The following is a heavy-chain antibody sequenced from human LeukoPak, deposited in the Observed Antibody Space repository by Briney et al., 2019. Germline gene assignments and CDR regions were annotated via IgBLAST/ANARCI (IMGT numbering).Heavy chain of an antibody. CDR2: ISSTSSHK. CDR3: AREFADP. V-gene: IGHV3-21*01. CDR1: GFTFNIYS. Sequence: PGGSLRLSCAASGFTFNIYSMNWVRQAPGKGLEWVSSISSTSSHKYYADSVKGRFTVSRDNAKNSLYLQMTSLRAEDTAVYYCAREFADPWGQGTLVIVSS. J-gene: IGHJ5*02.